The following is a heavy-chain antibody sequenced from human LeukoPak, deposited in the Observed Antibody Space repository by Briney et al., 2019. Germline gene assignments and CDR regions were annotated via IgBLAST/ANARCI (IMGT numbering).Heavy chain of an antibody. CDR2: ISGSGGGT. D-gene: IGHD6-13*01. J-gene: IGHJ4*02. V-gene: IGHV3-23*01. Sequence: PGGSLRLSCEASGVTFSSYVMSWVRQAPGKGPEWVSGISGSGGGTYYADSVKGRFAISRDNSKNTLYLQMNSLRAEDTAVYYCARGVYIAAAQYGYWGQGTLVTVSS. CDR1: GVTFSSYV. CDR3: ARGVYIAAAQYGY.